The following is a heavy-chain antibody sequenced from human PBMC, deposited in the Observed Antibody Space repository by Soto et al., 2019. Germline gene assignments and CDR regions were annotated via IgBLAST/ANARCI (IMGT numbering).Heavy chain of an antibody. J-gene: IGHJ4*02. CDR3: SRSLDS. Sequence: LRLSCTASGFTFSNFWMDWVRQAPGQGLEWVANINPDGAERRYVDSVKGRFTISRDNAKNSLYLQMSSLTAEDSALYYCSRSLDSWGQGTRVTVSS. V-gene: IGHV3-7*01. CDR2: INPDGAER. CDR1: GFTFSNFW.